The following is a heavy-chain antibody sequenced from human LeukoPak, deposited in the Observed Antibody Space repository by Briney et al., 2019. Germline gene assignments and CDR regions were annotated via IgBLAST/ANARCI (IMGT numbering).Heavy chain of an antibody. CDR3: ARGDTAITRHLDY. CDR1: GFTFSSYS. J-gene: IGHJ4*02. D-gene: IGHD5-18*01. CDR2: LSGNLVST. Sequence: PGGSLRPSCEASGFTFSSYSMSWVRQAPGQGLQWVSILSGNLVSTYYADSVKGRFTISRDNSKNTLYLQMNNLRAEDTAMYYCARGDTAITRHLDYWGQGTLVTVS. V-gene: IGHV3-23*01.